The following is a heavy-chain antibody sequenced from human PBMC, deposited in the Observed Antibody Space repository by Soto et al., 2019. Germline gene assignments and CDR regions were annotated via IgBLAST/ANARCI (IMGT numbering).Heavy chain of an antibody. D-gene: IGHD5-12*01. Sequence: SETLSLTCSVSGGSISSYHWNWIRQPPGKGLEWIGYIHYSGSTNYNPSLKSQVTISVDTSKNQFSLWLSSMTAADAAVYYCASSRGYDPYYFDYWGQGTPVTVSS. CDR2: IHYSGST. V-gene: IGHV4-59*08. J-gene: IGHJ4*02. CDR3: ASSRGYDPYYFDY. CDR1: GGSISSYH.